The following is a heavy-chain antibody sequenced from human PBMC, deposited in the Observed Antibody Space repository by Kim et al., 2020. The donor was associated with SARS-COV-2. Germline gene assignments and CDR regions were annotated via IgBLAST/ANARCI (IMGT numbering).Heavy chain of an antibody. CDR3: AKRGTGSGGSHFDY. CDR1: GFTFNNYA. Sequence: GGSLRLSCAASGFTFNNYAMNWVRQAPGKGLEWVSTISGSGGSTFYADFVKGQFTISRDNSKNTLYLQMNSLRAEDTAVYLCAKRGTGSGGSHFDYWGQGTLVTVSS. V-gene: IGHV3-23*01. D-gene: IGHD2-15*01. J-gene: IGHJ4*02. CDR2: ISGSGGST.